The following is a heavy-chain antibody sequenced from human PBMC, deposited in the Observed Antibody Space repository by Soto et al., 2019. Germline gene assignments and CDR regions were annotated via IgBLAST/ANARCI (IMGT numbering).Heavy chain of an antibody. D-gene: IGHD4-17*01. Sequence: SETLSLTCTVSGGSISSYYWNWIRQSPGKGLEWIGYIYNSGSTNYNPSLKSRITISVDTSRNQFSLKLSSVTAADTAVYYCATGQTYGDYWYYWGHGTLVTVSS. V-gene: IGHV4-59*08. J-gene: IGHJ4*01. CDR2: IYNSGST. CDR1: GGSISSYY. CDR3: ATGQTYGDYWYY.